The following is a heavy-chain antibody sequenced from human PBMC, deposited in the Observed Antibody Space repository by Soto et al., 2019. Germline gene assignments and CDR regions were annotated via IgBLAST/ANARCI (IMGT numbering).Heavy chain of an antibody. CDR1: GFTFSSYA. J-gene: IGHJ4*02. Sequence: EVQLLASGGGLVQPGGSLRLSCAASGFTFSSYAMSWVRQAPGKGLEWVSAISGSGGSTYYADSVKGRFTISRDNSKNTLYLQMNSLRAEDTAVYYCATVTIFGVVIARSFDYWGQGTLVTVSS. CDR2: ISGSGGST. V-gene: IGHV3-23*01. CDR3: ATVTIFGVVIARSFDY. D-gene: IGHD3-3*01.